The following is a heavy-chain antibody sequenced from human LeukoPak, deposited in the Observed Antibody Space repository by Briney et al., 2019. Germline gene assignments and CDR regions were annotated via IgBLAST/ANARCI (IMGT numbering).Heavy chain of an antibody. CDR2: IYHSGST. D-gene: IGHD4-17*01. J-gene: IGHJ4*02. Sequence: PSETLSLTCAVYGGSFSGYYWSWIRQPPGKGPEWIGEIYHSGSTNYNPSLKSRVTIAVDKSKNQFSLKLSSVTAADTAVYYCARASHDYGDYSHFDYWGQGTLVTVSS. CDR3: ARASHDYGDYSHFDY. V-gene: IGHV4-34*01. CDR1: GGSFSGYY.